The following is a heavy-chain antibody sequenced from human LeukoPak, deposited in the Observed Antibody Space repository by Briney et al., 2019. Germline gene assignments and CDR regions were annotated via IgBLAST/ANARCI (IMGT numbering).Heavy chain of an antibody. J-gene: IGHJ4*02. CDR1: GFTFGDYA. Sequence: GGSLRLSCTASGFTFGDYAMSWFRQAPGKGPEWVGFIRSKAYGGTTEYAASVEGRFTISRDDSKSIAYLQMNSLKTEDTAVYYCTRRLSRSYNGPIDYWGQGTLVTVSS. CDR3: TRRLSRSYNGPIDY. CDR2: IRSKAYGGTT. V-gene: IGHV3-49*03. D-gene: IGHD1-26*01.